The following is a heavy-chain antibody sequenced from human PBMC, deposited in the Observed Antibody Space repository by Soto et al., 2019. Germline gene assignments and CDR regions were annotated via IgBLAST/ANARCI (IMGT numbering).Heavy chain of an antibody. V-gene: IGHV4-4*07. J-gene: IGHJ4*02. CDR2: IDTSGST. CDR3: ARGGQDFWSGPFDY. Sequence: PSETLSLTCTVPGGSISNYYCNWIRQPAGKGLEWIGRIDTSGSTNYNPSLKSRVTMSVDTSKQEFSLKLSSVTAADTALYYCARGGQDFWSGPFDYWGRGALVTVSS. D-gene: IGHD3-3*01. CDR1: GGSISNYY.